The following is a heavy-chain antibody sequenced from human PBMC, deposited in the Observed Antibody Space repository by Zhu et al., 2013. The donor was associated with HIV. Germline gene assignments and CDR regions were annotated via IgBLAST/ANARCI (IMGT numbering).Heavy chain of an antibody. V-gene: IGHV1-46*01. CDR1: GYTFTSYY. CDR2: INPSGGST. Sequence: QVQLVQSGAEVKKPGASVKVSCKASGYTFTSYYMHWVRQAPGQGLEWMGIINPSGGSTSYAQKFQGRVTMTRDTSTSTVYMELSSLRSEDTAVYYCARDNRGSGSFSAFDIWGQGDNGHRLF. D-gene: IGHD1-26*01. CDR3: ARDNRGSGSFSAFDI. J-gene: IGHJ3*02.